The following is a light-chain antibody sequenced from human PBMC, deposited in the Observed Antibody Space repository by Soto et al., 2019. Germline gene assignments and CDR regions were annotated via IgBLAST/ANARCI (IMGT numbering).Light chain of an antibody. J-gene: IGKJ1*01. CDR2: GAS. CDR1: HSVTSDY. Sequence: EIVLTPSPGTLSLSPGERATLSCRASHSVTSDYLAWYQQKPGQAPRLLIYGASTRATGIPARFSGSGSGTEFTLTISSLQSEDFAVYYCQQYNNWPRTFGQGTKVDIK. CDR3: QQYNNWPRT. V-gene: IGKV3-15*01.